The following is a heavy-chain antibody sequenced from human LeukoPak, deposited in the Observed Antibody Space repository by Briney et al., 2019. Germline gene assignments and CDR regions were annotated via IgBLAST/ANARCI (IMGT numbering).Heavy chain of an antibody. D-gene: IGHD5-24*01. CDR2: IRSKAYGGTT. CDR3: TIRRDGYNPRSDY. Sequence: GGSLRLSCTASGFTFGDYAMSWVRQAPGKGLEWVGFIRSKAYGGTTEYAASVKGRFTISRDDSKSIAYLQMNSLKTEDTAVYYCTIRRDGYNPRSDYWGQGTLVTVSS. V-gene: IGHV3-49*04. J-gene: IGHJ4*02. CDR1: GFTFGDYA.